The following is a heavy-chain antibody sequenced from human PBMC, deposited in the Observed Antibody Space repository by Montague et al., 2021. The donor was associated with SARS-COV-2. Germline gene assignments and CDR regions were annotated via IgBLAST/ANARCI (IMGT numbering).Heavy chain of an antibody. Sequence: SLRLSCAASGFTFSNHAMTWVRQAAGRGLEWVSSIYGGGDQAFYADSVAGRFTISRDNSENTLYLQMNSLRAEDSAVYYCAKDRVVVPPAYWHFDIWGRGTLVTASS. J-gene: IGHJ2*01. V-gene: IGHV3-23*01. CDR3: AKDRVVVPPAYWHFDI. D-gene: IGHD2-15*01. CDR1: GFTFSNHA. CDR2: IYGGGDQA.